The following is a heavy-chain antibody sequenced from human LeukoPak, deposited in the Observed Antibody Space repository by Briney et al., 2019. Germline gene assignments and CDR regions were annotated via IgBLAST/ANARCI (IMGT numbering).Heavy chain of an antibody. D-gene: IGHD3-10*01. J-gene: IGHJ5*02. CDR1: GGSISNYY. V-gene: IGHV4-59*08. CDR3: ATLLTTMVRGVIINWFDP. Sequence: SETLSLTCTVTGGSISNYYWSWIRQPPGKGLEWIGYIYYSGSTNYNPSLKSRVTISVDTSKNQFSLKLSSVTAADTAVYYCATLLTTMVRGVIINWFDPWGQGTLVTVSS. CDR2: IYYSGST.